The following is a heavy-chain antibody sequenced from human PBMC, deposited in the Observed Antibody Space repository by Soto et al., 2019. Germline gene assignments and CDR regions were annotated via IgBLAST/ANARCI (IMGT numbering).Heavy chain of an antibody. CDR1: VVTFSSYG. CDR3: ARDGDVNTGFGKDY. J-gene: IGHJ4*02. CDR2: IWHDGGNK. Sequence: QVQLEESGGGVVQPGRSLRLSCAASVVTFSSYGMHWVRQAPGKGLEWVAFIWHDGGNKFYAESVKGRFTISRDNSKNTLYLQMTSLIAEDTAMYYCARDGDVNTGFGKDYWGQETLVTVSS. D-gene: IGHD3-16*01. V-gene: IGHV3-33*01.